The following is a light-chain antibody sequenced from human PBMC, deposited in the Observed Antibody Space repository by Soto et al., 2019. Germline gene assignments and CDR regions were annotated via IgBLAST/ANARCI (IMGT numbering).Light chain of an antibody. J-gene: IGKJ1*01. CDR1: QTISHW. V-gene: IGKV1-5*03. CDR3: QQYGGYSWT. Sequence: DIQMTQSPSTLSASVGDRVTISCRASQTISHWLAWFQQKPGKAPNLLIYGASNLASGVPSRFSGTGSGTEFTLTISSLRPDDFATYYCQQYGGYSWTFGHGTKVEIK. CDR2: GAS.